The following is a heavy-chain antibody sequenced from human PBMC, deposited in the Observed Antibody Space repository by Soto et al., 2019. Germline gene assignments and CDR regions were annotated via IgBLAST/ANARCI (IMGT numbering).Heavy chain of an antibody. D-gene: IGHD3-9*01. CDR2: IYWDDDK. J-gene: IGHJ5*02. V-gene: IGHV2-5*02. CDR1: GFSISTSGMG. CDR3: THSPFDSQDYT. Sequence: SGPTLVNPTQTLTLTCTFSGFSISTSGMGVGWIRQPPGKALEWLTLIYWDDDKRYNPSLKTRLTITKDTSRNQVVLTMTNMDPVDTATYYCTHSPFDSQDYTWSQGTLVTVAS.